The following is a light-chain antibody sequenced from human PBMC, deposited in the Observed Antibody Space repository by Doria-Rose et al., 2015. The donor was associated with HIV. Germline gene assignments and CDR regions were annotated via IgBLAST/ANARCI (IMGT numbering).Light chain of an antibody. CDR2: DGS. J-gene: IGKJ1*01. V-gene: IGKV3-20*01. Sequence: TQSPGTLSLSPGERATLSCRASQSFSSTYLAWYQQKPGQAPSLLIYDGSTRATGITDRFSASGSGTDFTLTINRLEPEDFALYYCYQYGTSWTFGQGTKVEI. CDR1: QSFSSTY. CDR3: YQYGTSWT.